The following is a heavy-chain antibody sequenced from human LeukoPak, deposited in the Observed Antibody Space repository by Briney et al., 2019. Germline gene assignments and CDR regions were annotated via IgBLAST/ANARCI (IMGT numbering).Heavy chain of an antibody. CDR2: ISSSSSTI. J-gene: IGHJ4*02. V-gene: IGHV3-48*01. D-gene: IGHD6-19*01. CDR3: ARAAVAGTFDY. CDR1: GFTFSSYS. Sequence: GGSLRLSCAASGFTFSSYSMNWVRQAPGEGLEWVSYISSSSSTIYYADSVKGRFTISRDNAKNSLYLQMNSLRAEDTAVYYCARAAVAGTFDYWGQGTLVTVSS.